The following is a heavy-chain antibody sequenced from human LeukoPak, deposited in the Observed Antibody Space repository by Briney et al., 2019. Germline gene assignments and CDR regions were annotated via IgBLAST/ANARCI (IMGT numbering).Heavy chain of an antibody. CDR1: GYTFTGYY. Sequence: ASVKVSCKASGYTFTGYYMHWVRQAPGQGLEWMGWINPNSGGTNYAQKFQGRVTMTRDTSISTAYMGLSRLRSDDTAVYYCARYGYYDSSGYPNWFDPWGQGTLVTVSS. CDR3: ARYGYYDSSGYPNWFDP. V-gene: IGHV1-2*02. D-gene: IGHD3-22*01. CDR2: INPNSGGT. J-gene: IGHJ5*02.